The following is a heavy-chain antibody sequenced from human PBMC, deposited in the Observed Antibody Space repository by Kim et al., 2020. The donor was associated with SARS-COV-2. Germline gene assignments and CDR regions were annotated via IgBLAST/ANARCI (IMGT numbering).Heavy chain of an antibody. CDR2: MLYGGRKE. V-gene: IGHV3-33*01. Sequence: GGSLRLSCAASGFTLNTYAMHWVRQAPGKGLEWVAVMLYGGRKEYYTDSVKGRFTISRDDSENRLYLQMNSLRVEDTAVYYCARDLHPSSTSALGWWGQG. CDR1: GFTLNTYA. CDR3: ARDLHPSSTSALGW. J-gene: IGHJ1*01. D-gene: IGHD6-6*01.